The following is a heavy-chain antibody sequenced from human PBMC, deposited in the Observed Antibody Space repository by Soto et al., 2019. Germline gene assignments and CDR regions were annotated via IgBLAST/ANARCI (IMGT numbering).Heavy chain of an antibody. V-gene: IGHV5-51*01. CDR2: TYPRDSDT. J-gene: IGHJ4*02. CDR3: ARRDGDY. CDR1: GYSFTNYL. Sequence: GESLKISCTASGYSFTNYLIGWVRQMPGKGLEWMGITYPRDSDTRYSPSFQGQVTISVDKSISTAYLQWSSLEASDTAIYYCARRDGDYWGQGTLVTVSS.